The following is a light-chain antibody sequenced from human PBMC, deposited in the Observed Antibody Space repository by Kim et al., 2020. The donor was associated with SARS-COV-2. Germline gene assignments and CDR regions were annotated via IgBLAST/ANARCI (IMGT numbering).Light chain of an antibody. CDR2: YDS. J-gene: IGLJ3*02. CDR3: QVWDGYTYHWV. V-gene: IGLV3-21*04. Sequence: SYELTQPPSVSVAPGKTATITCGGSNLEVKSVHWYQQKPGLAPVVVIYYDSDRPSGIPERVSGSKSENTATLTISRVEAGDEADYYCQVWDGYTYHWVFGGGTQLTVL. CDR1: NLEVKS.